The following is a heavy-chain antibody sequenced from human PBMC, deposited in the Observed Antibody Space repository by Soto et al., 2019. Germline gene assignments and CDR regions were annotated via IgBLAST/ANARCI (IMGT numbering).Heavy chain of an antibody. CDR3: ARWIRGITMVRGVPDP. J-gene: IGHJ5*02. CDR1: GGSISSGGYY. CDR2: IYYSGST. D-gene: IGHD3-10*01. V-gene: IGHV4-31*03. Sequence: QVQLQESGPGLVKPSQTLSLTCTVSGGSISSGGYYWSWIRQHTGKGLEWIGYIYYSGSTYYNPSLKSRVTISVDTSKNQFSLKLSSVTAADTAVYYCARWIRGITMVRGVPDPWGQETLVTVSS.